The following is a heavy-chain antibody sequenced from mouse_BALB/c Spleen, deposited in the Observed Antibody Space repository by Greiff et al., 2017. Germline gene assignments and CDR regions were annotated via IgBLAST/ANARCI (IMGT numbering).Heavy chain of an antibody. Sequence: EESGPGLVKPSQSLSLTCSVTGYSITSGYYWNWIRQFPGNKLEWMGYISYDGSNNYNPSLKNRISITRDTSKNQFFLKLNSVTTEDTATYYCARDRGKIDGFAYWGQGTLVTVSA. CDR3: ARDRGKIDGFAY. CDR1: GYSITSGYY. J-gene: IGHJ3*01. V-gene: IGHV3-6*02. D-gene: IGHD5-1-1*01. CDR2: ISYDGSN.